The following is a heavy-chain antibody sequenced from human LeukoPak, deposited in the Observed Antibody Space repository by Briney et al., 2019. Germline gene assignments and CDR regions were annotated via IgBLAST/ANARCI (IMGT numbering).Heavy chain of an antibody. D-gene: IGHD6-19*01. V-gene: IGHV1-69*06. J-gene: IGHJ5*02. CDR1: GGTFSSYA. CDR2: IIPIFGTA. Sequence: ASVKVSCKASGGTFSSYAISWVRQAPGQGLEWMGGIIPIFGTANYAQKFQGRVTITADKSTSTAYMELSSPRSEDTAVYYCARTGIAVATGSALDPWGQGTLVTVSS. CDR3: ARTGIAVATGSALDP.